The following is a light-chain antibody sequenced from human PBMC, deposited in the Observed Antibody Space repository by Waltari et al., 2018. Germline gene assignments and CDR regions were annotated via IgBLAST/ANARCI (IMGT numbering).Light chain of an antibody. V-gene: IGKV3-20*01. CDR1: QSVRGS. J-gene: IGKJ1*01. CDR3: QHYVRLPAT. Sequence: EIVLTQSPGTLSLSPGERATLSCRASQSVRGSLAWYQQKAGQAPRLLIYGVSSRATGIPERFSGSGSGTDFSLTISRLEPEDFAVYYCQHYVRLPATFGQRTKVEIK. CDR2: GVS.